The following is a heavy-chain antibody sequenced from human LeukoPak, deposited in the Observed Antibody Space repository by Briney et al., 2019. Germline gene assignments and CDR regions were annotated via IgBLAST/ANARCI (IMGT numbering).Heavy chain of an antibody. CDR2: ISSDNRYI. D-gene: IGHD3-22*01. CDR1: GFTFSNYN. CDR3: ARDRVRDFYDSSGYYPQQYFDL. V-gene: IGHV3-21*01. J-gene: IGHJ2*01. Sequence: GGSLRLSCAASGFTFSNYNMNWVRQAPGKGLEWVSSISSDNRYIYYADSVRGRFTISRDNAKDSLHLQMSSLRGEDTAVYYCARDRVRDFYDSSGYYPQQYFDLWGRGTLATVSS.